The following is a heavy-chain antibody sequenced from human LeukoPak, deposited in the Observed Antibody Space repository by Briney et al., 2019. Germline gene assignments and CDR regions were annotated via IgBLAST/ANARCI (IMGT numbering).Heavy chain of an antibody. V-gene: IGHV1-2*02. D-gene: IGHD6-13*01. CDR1: GYTFTGYY. Sequence: ASVKVSCKASGYTFTGYYMHWVRQAPGQGLEWMGWINPNSGGTNYAQKFQGRVTMTRDTSISTAYMELSRLRSDDTAVYYCAASSSWIYYYYYMDVWGKGTMVTVSS. J-gene: IGHJ6*03. CDR3: AASSSWIYYYYYMDV. CDR2: INPNSGGT.